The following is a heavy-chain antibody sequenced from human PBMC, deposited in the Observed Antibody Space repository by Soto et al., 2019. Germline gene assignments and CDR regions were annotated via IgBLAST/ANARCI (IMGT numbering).Heavy chain of an antibody. J-gene: IGHJ4*02. V-gene: IGHV4-30-4*01. CDR3: ATVRAPRWYFDY. Sequence: KPSETLSLTCTVSGGSISSGDYYWSWIRQPPGKGPEWIGYIYYSGSTYYNPSLKSRVTISVDTSKNQFSLKLSSVTAADTAVYYCATVRAPRWYFDYWGQGTLVTSPQ. CDR2: IYYSGST. CDR1: GGSISSGDYY. D-gene: IGHD2-15*01.